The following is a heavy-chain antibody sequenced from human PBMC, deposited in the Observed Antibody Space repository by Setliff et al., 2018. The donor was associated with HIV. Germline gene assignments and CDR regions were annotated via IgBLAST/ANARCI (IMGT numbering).Heavy chain of an antibody. Sequence: SETLSLTCTVSGSFINSDYWGWIRQPPGKGLEWIGSIYHSATTYYNPSLWGRVTISIDTSKNQFSLKLSSVTAADTAVYYCAREPILGGITESAFDIWDQGTMVTVSS. CDR2: IYHSATT. J-gene: IGHJ3*02. V-gene: IGHV4-38-2*02. CDR1: GSFINSDY. CDR3: AREPILGGITESAFDI. D-gene: IGHD3-16*01.